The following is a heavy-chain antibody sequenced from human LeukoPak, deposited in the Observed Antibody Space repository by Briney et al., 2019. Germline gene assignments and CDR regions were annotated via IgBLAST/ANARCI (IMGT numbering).Heavy chain of an antibody. V-gene: IGHV3-11*01. D-gene: IGHD1-26*01. Sequence: GGSLRLSCAASGFTFSDYYMSWIRQAPGMGLEWLSYISGGGDDIHYADSVKGRFTISRDNAKNSLYLQMNSLRAEDTAMYDCARDIRAVGVTLYFDYWGQGILVTVSS. CDR1: GFTFSDYY. CDR3: ARDIRAVGVTLYFDY. J-gene: IGHJ4*02. CDR2: ISGGGDDI.